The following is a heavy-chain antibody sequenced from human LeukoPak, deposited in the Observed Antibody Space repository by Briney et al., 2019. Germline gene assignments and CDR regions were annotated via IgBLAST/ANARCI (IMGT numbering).Heavy chain of an antibody. CDR3: ARDIAAAHYGMDV. V-gene: IGHV4-30-4*01. Sequence: PSETLSLTCTVSGGSISSGDYYWGWIRQPPGKGLEWIGYIYYSGSTYYNPSLKSRVTIPVDTSKNQFSLKLSSVTAADTAVYYCARDIAAAHYGMDVWGQGTTVTVSS. CDR2: IYYSGST. CDR1: GGSISSGDYY. J-gene: IGHJ6*02. D-gene: IGHD6-13*01.